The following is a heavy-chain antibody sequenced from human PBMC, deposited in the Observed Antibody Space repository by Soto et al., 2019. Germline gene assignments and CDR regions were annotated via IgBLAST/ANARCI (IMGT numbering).Heavy chain of an antibody. V-gene: IGHV4-39*02. D-gene: IGHD2-2*01. J-gene: IGHJ2*01. CDR3: ASHIVVVPAANYWYFDL. CDR1: GGSISSSSYY. CDR2: IYYSGST. Sequence: QLQLQESGPGLVKPSETLSLTCTVSGGSISSSSYYWGWIRQPPGKGLEWIGSIYYSGSTYCNPSLKSRVTISVDTSKNHFSLKLSSVTAADTAMYYCASHIVVVPAANYWYFDLWGRGTLVTVSS.